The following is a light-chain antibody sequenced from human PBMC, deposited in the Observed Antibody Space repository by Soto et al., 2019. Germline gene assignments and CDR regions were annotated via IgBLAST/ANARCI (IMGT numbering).Light chain of an antibody. CDR1: QSISDW. J-gene: IGKJ1*01. CDR3: QQYNNFST. CDR2: DAS. Sequence: DIQMTQSPSTLSASIGDKVTITCRASQSISDWLAWYQQKPGKAPKLLIYDASNLESGVPSRFSGSVSGAEFTLTLSGLQPDDFAPSYCQQYNNFSTFGQGTKVEIK. V-gene: IGKV1-5*01.